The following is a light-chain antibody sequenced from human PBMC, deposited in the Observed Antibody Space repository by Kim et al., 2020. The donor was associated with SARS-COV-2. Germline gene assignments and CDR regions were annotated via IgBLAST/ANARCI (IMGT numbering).Light chain of an antibody. CDR3: EQYNNWPYT. CDR2: GAS. V-gene: IGKV3-15*01. J-gene: IGKJ2*01. CDR1: QSVGSS. Sequence: EIVMTQSPATLSVSSGERAALSCRASQSVGSSLAWYQHKPGQAPRLLIYGASTRATGIPDRFSGSGSGTEFTLTISSLQSEDFAVFYCEQYNNWPYTFGQGTKLEI.